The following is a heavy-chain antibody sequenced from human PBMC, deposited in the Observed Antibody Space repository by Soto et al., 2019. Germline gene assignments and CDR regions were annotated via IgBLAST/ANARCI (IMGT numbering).Heavy chain of an antibody. CDR1: GYTFTSYA. V-gene: IGHV1-3*01. D-gene: IGHD2-15*01. J-gene: IGHJ3*02. CDR3: ASVVVVVAATDAFDI. Sequence: QVQLVQSGAEVKKPGASVKVSCKASGYTFTSYAMHWVRQAPGQRLEWMGWINAGNGNTKYSQKFQGRVTITRDTSASTAYMDLSSLRSEDTAVYYCASVVVVVAATDAFDIWGQGTMVTVSS. CDR2: INAGNGNT.